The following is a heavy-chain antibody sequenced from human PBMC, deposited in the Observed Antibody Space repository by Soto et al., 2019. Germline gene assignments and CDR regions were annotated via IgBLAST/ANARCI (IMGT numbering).Heavy chain of an antibody. CDR3: AKDIGPPPTIAVAGPGAFDI. CDR2: ISWNSGSI. V-gene: IGHV3-9*01. CDR1: GFTFDDYA. D-gene: IGHD6-19*01. J-gene: IGHJ3*02. Sequence: EVQLVESGGGLVQPGRSLRLSCAASGFTFDDYAMHWVRQAPGKGLEWVSGISWNSGSIGYADSVKGRFTISRDNAKNSLYLQMNSLRAEDTALYYCAKDIGPPPTIAVAGPGAFDIWGQGTMVTVSS.